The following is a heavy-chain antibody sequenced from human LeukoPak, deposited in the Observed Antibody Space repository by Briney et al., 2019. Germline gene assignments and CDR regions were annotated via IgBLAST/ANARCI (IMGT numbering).Heavy chain of an antibody. CDR2: IKPNSGGT. Sequence: ASVKVSCKASGYTFTGYYMHWVRQAPGQGLEWMGWIKPNSGGTNYAQKFQGRVTMTRDTSISTAYMELSRLRSDDTAVYYCARAGKLMITMVRGALASKKGFDIWGQGTMVTVSS. CDR3: ARAGKLMITMVRGALASKKGFDI. D-gene: IGHD3-10*01. V-gene: IGHV1-2*02. J-gene: IGHJ3*02. CDR1: GYTFTGYY.